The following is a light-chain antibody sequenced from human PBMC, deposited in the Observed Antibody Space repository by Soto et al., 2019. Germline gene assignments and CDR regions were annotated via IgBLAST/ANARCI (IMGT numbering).Light chain of an antibody. CDR2: EVS. J-gene: IGLJ3*02. CDR1: SSDVGGYNY. CDR3: SSYTSSSRV. Sequence: QSALTQPASVSGSPGQSITISCTGTSSDVGGYNYVSWYQQHPGKAPKLMIYEVSNRPSGVSNRFSGSKSGNTASLTIPGLQAEDEADYYCSSYTSSSRVFGGGTKLTVL. V-gene: IGLV2-14*01.